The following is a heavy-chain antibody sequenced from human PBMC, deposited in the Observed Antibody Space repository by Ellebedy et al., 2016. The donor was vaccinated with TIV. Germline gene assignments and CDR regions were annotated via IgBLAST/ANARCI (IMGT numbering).Heavy chain of an antibody. V-gene: IGHV4-39*01. CDR1: GGSISRSSYY. J-gene: IGHJ6*02. Sequence: MPSETLSLTCSVSGGSISRSSYYLGWIRQPPGKGLEWIGSIYYSGSTYYNPSLKSRVTISVDTSKNQFSLKLTSVTAADTAVYYCAVVTPWHYYYGLDVWGQGTTVTVSS. CDR3: AVVTPWHYYYGLDV. CDR2: IYYSGST. D-gene: IGHD4-23*01.